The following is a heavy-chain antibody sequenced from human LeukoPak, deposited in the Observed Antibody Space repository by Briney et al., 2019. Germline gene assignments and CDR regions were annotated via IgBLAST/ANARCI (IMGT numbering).Heavy chain of an antibody. Sequence: GGSLRLSCAASGFTFSNYWMSWVRQAPGKGLEWVANIKQDGSEKHYVDSVKGRFTISRDNAKNSLFLQMNSLRVDDTAVYYCARGHDCSGYCSFDYWGQGTLVTVSS. J-gene: IGHJ4*02. CDR2: IKQDGSEK. CDR3: ARGHDCSGYCSFDY. D-gene: IGHD3-22*01. V-gene: IGHV3-7*03. CDR1: GFTFSNYW.